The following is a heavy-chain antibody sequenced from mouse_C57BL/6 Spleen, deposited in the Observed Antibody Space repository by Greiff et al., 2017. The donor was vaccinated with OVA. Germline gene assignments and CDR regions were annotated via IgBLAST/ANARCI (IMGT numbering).Heavy chain of an antibody. CDR1: GYSITSGYY. V-gene: IGHV3-6*01. CDR3: AREGTGTFAY. CDR2: ISYDGSN. J-gene: IGHJ3*01. Sequence: EVKVEESGPGLVKPSQSLSLTCSVTGYSITSGYYWNWIRQFPGNKLEWMGYISYDGSNNYNPSLKNRISITRDTSKNQFFLKLNSVTTEDTATYYCAREGTGTFAYWGQGTLVTVSA. D-gene: IGHD3-3*01.